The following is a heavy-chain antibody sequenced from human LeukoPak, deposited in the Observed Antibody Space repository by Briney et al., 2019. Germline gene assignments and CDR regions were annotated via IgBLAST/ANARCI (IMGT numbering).Heavy chain of an antibody. CDR2: MNPNSGNT. CDR1: GYSFTSYD. J-gene: IGHJ4*02. CDR3: ARGEYSGYDIPIDY. D-gene: IGHD5-12*01. Sequence: ASVKVSCKASGYSFTSYDINWVRQATGQGLEWMGWMNPNSGNTGYAQKFQGRVTMTRNTSISTAYMELSNLRSEDTAVYYCARGEYSGYDIPIDYWGQGTLVTVSS. V-gene: IGHV1-8*01.